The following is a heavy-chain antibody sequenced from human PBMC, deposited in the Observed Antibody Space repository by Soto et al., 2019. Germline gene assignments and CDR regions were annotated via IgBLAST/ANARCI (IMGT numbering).Heavy chain of an antibody. Sequence: QVQLVQSGAEVKKPGASVKVSCKASGYTFTSYYMHWVRQAPGQGLEWMGIINPSGGSTSYAQKFKGRVTMTRDTSTSTVYMELSSLRSEDTAVYYCARDRPTRFLEGFGPDYWGQGTLVTVSS. V-gene: IGHV1-46*03. CDR2: INPSGGST. CDR1: GYTFTSYY. J-gene: IGHJ4*02. D-gene: IGHD3-3*01. CDR3: ARDRPTRFLEGFGPDY.